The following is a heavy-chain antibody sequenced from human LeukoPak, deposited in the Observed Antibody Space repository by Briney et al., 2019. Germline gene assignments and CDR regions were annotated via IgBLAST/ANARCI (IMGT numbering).Heavy chain of an antibody. D-gene: IGHD4-17*01. CDR1: GYSFTSYW. CDR2: IYPGDSDT. CDR3: ARLQEVPTVTTFSFDY. V-gene: IGHV5-51*01. Sequence: GESLKISCKGSGYSFTSYWIGWVRQMPGKGLEWMGIIYPGDSDTRYSPSFQGQVTISADKSISTAYLQWSSLKASDTAMYYCARLQEVPTVTTFSFDYWGQGTLVTVSS. J-gene: IGHJ4*02.